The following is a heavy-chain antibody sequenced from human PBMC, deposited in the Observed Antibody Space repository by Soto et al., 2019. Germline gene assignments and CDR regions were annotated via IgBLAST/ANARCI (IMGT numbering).Heavy chain of an antibody. CDR1: GFSFSSYA. D-gene: IGHD5-12*01. Sequence: EVQLLESGGGLVQPGGSLRLSCAASGFSFSSYAMVWVRQAPGKGLEWVSVISARGGSSYFADSVKGRFTTSRDNSKNVLSLVMSSLRAEDTATYLCAKGSIEYSASVDNWGQGTLVLVSS. CDR2: ISARGGSS. V-gene: IGHV3-23*01. CDR3: AKGSIEYSASVDN. J-gene: IGHJ4*02.